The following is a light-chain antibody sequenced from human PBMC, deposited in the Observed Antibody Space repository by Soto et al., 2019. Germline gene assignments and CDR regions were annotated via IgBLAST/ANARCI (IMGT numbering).Light chain of an antibody. CDR1: SSNIGSNT. Sequence: QSVLTQPPSASGTPGQTVAISCSGSSSNIGSNTVNWYQQFPGTAPKLLIYRSDQRPSGVPDRFSGSKSGTSASLAISGLRSEDEADYFCAVRDDSLSGHWVFGGGTKLTVL. V-gene: IGLV1-44*01. J-gene: IGLJ3*02. CDR2: RSD. CDR3: AVRDDSLSGHWV.